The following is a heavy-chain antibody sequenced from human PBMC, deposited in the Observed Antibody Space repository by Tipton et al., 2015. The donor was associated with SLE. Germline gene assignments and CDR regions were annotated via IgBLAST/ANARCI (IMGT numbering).Heavy chain of an antibody. J-gene: IGHJ4*02. Sequence: SLRLSCAASGFPFGSYAMSWVRQAPGKGLEWVSGISGTVGTTFYAESVKGRFTISRDTSKNTVDLQMNSLRVDDTAVYYCAKDLTTVNRYYFDSWGRGILVTVSS. CDR3: AKDLTTVNRYYFDS. V-gene: IGHV3-23*01. D-gene: IGHD4-11*01. CDR2: ISGTVGTT. CDR1: GFPFGSYA.